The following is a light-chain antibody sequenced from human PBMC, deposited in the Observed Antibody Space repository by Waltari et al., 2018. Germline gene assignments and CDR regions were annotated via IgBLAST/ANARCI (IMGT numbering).Light chain of an antibody. CDR3: QQYQTFRT. CDR2: DAS. CDR1: QTISTW. J-gene: IGKJ1*01. Sequence: IQMTQSPSTRSASVGDRVTIPCRASQTISTWLAWYQHKPGQAPKLLIYDASTIQSGVPSRFSGSGSGTEFSLTISTLQPDDFATYYCQQYQTFRTFGRGTRVELK. V-gene: IGKV1-5*01.